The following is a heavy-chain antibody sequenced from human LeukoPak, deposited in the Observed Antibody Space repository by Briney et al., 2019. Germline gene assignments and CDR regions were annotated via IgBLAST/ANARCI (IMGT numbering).Heavy chain of an antibody. Sequence: GESLKISCRVSGYAFASYWIGWVRQVPGKGLEWMGIIYPADSETKSSPSFQGQVTFSADKSISTAYLQWSSLKASDTAMYYCARIGRVEMTNDYWGQGTLVTVSS. V-gene: IGHV5-51*01. CDR1: GYAFASYW. J-gene: IGHJ4*02. CDR3: ARIGRVEMTNDY. CDR2: IYPADSET. D-gene: IGHD5-24*01.